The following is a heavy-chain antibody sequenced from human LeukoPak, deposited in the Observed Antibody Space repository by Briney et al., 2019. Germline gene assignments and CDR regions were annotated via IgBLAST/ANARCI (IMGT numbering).Heavy chain of an antibody. CDR1: GGSISSYY. Sequence: SETLSLTCTVSGGSISSYYWSWIRQLPGKGLQWIGYIYNSGSPNYNPSLKSRVTMSVDTSKNQFSLKLSSVTAADTAVYYCAKDLYYYDTNAYYFDWFDPWGQGTLVTVSS. J-gene: IGHJ5*02. D-gene: IGHD3-22*01. V-gene: IGHV4-59*01. CDR2: IYNSGSP. CDR3: AKDLYYYDTNAYYFDWFDP.